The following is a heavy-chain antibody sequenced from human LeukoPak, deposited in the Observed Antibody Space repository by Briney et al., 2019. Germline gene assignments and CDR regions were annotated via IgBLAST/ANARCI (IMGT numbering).Heavy chain of an antibody. V-gene: IGHV4-59*08. CDR2: IYYSGST. CDR1: GGSISSYY. D-gene: IGHD5-18*01. Sequence: PSETLSLTCTVSGGSISSYYWSWIRQPPGKGLEWIGYIYYSGSTNYNPSLKSRVTISVDTSKNQFPLKLSSVTAADTAVYYCARHLISNSGYSYGYDGWFDPWGQGTLVTVSS. CDR3: ARHLISNSGYSYGYDGWFDP. J-gene: IGHJ5*02.